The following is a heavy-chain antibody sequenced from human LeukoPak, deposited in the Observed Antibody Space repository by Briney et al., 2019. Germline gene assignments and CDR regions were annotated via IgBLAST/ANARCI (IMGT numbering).Heavy chain of an antibody. J-gene: IGHJ6*03. Sequence: SETLSLTCAVYGGSFSGYYWSWIRQPPGKGLEWIGEINHSGSTNYNPSLKSRVTISVDTSKNQFSLKLSSVTAADTAVYYCARGRLKPPTVWGWLQPPNYYYYMDVWGKGTTVTVSS. CDR2: INHSGST. V-gene: IGHV4-34*01. CDR1: GGSFSGYY. CDR3: ARGRLKPPTVWGWLQPPNYYYYMDV. D-gene: IGHD5-24*01.